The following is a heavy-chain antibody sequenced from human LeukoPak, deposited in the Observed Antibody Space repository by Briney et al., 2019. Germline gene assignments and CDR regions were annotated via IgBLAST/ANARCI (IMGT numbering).Heavy chain of an antibody. CDR1: EFTFSSYW. V-gene: IGHV3-74*01. CDR2: VNPGGSST. D-gene: IGHD4-11*01. CDR3: ARSNQADDY. J-gene: IGHJ4*02. Sequence: GGSLRLSCAAAEFTFSSYWMHWVRQVPGKGLVWVSRVNPGGSSTAYADSVKGRFSISRDNARNTLYLQMNSLRDEDTAVYYCARSNQADDYWGQGTLVTVSS.